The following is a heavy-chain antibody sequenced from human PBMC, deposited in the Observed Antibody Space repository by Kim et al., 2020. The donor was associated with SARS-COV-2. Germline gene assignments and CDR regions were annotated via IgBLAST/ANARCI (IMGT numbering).Heavy chain of an antibody. Sequence: GGSLRLSCAASGFTFSSYGMHWVRQAPGKGLEWVAVIWYDGSNKYYADSVKGRFTISRDNYKITLYLQMNSLSAEDTAVYYCVKELSMARLFVPCGHGTLVTVSS. CDR2: IWYDGSNK. D-gene: IGHD3-10*01. J-gene: IGHJ5*02. V-gene: IGHV3-33*06. CDR3: VKELSMARLFVP. CDR1: GFTFSSYG.